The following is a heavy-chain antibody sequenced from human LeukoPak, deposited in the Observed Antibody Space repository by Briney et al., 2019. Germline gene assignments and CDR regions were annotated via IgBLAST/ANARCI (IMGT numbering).Heavy chain of an antibody. V-gene: IGHV5-51*01. CDR1: GYSFTSYW. D-gene: IGHD3-16*02. CDR3: ARPARVFWGSYRPNPYYFDY. Sequence: GESLKISCKGSGYSFTSYWIGWVRQMPGKGLEWMGIIYPGDSDTRYSPSFQGHVTISADKYIRTAYLQWSSLKASDTAMYYCARPARVFWGSYRPNPYYFDYWGQGTLVTVSS. J-gene: IGHJ4*02. CDR2: IYPGDSDT.